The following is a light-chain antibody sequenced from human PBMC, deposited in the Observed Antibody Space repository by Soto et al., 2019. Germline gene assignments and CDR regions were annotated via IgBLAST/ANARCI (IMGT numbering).Light chain of an antibody. CDR2: QAS. J-gene: IGKJ4*01. CDR1: QSISSW. CDR3: VVYSSSSGLT. Sequence: DIQMTQSPSTLSASVGDRVTITCRASQSISSWLAWYQQKPGKAPKLLIFQASSLKSGVPSRVSGSGSATEYPLTFSSLQSDVLATYYCVVYSSSSGLTFGGGTMVEIK. V-gene: IGKV1-5*03.